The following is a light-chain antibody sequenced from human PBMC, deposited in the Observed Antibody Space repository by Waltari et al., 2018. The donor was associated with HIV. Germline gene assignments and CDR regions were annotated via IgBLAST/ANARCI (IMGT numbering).Light chain of an antibody. CDR1: QSISSW. Sequence: DIQMTQSPSTMSASVGDRVTITCRASQSISSWLAWYQQKPGKAPKLRIYKASSLESGVPSRFSGSGSGTEFTLTISSLQPDDVATYYCQQYNSYSYTFGQGTKLEMK. CDR3: QQYNSYSYT. J-gene: IGKJ2*01. V-gene: IGKV1-5*03. CDR2: KAS.